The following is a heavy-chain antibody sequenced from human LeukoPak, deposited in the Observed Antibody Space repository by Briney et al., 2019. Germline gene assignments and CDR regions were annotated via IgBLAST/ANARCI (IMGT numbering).Heavy chain of an antibody. CDR2: IRYDGSNK. D-gene: IGHD1-14*01. J-gene: IGHJ6*03. Sequence: GGSLRLSCAASGFTFSSYGMHWVRQAPGKGLEWVAFIRYDGSNKYYADSVKGRFTISRDNSKNTLYLQMNSLRAEDTAVYYCAKDPHRNSYYYYYMDVWGKGTTDTISS. CDR1: GFTFSSYG. CDR3: AKDPHRNSYYYYYMDV. V-gene: IGHV3-30*02.